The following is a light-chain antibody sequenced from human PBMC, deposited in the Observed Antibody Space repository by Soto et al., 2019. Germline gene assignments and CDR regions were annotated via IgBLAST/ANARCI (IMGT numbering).Light chain of an antibody. CDR3: QQYKSVSLLT. CDR2: KAS. CDR1: QSISTW. Sequence: DIQMTQSPSTLSASVGDRVTITCRASQSISTWLAWYQQKPGKAPKLLIYKASSLESGVPSRFSGSGSGTEFTLTISSLQPDDFATYYCQQYKSVSLLTFGGGTKGGYQT. V-gene: IGKV1-5*03. J-gene: IGKJ4*01.